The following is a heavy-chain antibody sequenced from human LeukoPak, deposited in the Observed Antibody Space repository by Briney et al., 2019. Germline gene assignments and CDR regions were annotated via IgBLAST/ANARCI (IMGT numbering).Heavy chain of an antibody. D-gene: IGHD3-22*01. J-gene: IGHJ4*02. CDR2: ISGSGGGT. CDR1: GLSLSNYG. V-gene: IGHV3-23*01. CDR3: AKRGVVIRVILVGFHKEAYYFDS. Sequence: GGSLRLSCAVSGLSLSNYGMRWVRQAPGKGLEWVAGISGSGGGTNYADSVKGRFTISRDNPKNTLYLQMNRLRAEDTAVYFCAKRGVVIRVILVGFHKEAYYFDSWGQGALVTVSS.